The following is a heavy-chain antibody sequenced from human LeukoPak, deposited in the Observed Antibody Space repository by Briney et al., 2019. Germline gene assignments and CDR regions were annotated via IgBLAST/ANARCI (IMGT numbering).Heavy chain of an antibody. CDR3: AKGSREWELLDAFDI. V-gene: IGHV3-23*01. D-gene: IGHD1-26*01. J-gene: IGHJ3*02. Sequence: GGSLRLSCAASGFTFSSYGMSWVRQAPGKGLEWVSGISGSGGRTDYADSVKGRFIISRDNAKNTLFLQMNSLRAEDTAVYYCAKGSREWELLDAFDIWGQGAMVTVSS. CDR1: GFTFSSYG. CDR2: ISGSGGRT.